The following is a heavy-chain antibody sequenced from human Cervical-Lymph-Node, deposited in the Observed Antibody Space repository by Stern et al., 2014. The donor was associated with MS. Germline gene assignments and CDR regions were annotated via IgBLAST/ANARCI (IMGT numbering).Heavy chain of an antibody. CDR2: IYYTGSP. J-gene: IGHJ4*02. CDR1: GGSISSNNYY. D-gene: IGHD6-6*01. V-gene: IGHV4-39*01. CDR3: TRRSHAGSSSIYFDY. Sequence: VQLVESGPGLVKPSETLSLTCTVSGGSISSNNYYWGWIRQPPGKGLEWIGTIYYTGSPYYNPSLKSRVTMSVDTSKNQFSLKLISVTAADTAVYYCTRRSHAGSSSIYFDYWGQGTLVTVSS.